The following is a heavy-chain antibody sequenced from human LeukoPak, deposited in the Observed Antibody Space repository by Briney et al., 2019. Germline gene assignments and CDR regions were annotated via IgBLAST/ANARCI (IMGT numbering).Heavy chain of an antibody. CDR2: IYYSGST. V-gene: IGHV4-59*01. D-gene: IGHD3-3*01. CDR3: ARDARVSGSLFWFAA. CDR1: GVSISSYY. J-gene: IGHJ5*02. Sequence: SETLSLTCTVSGVSISSYYWSWIRQPPGKGLEWVGYIYYSGSTTSHPSLKSRVTISVDTSKNQFSLKLRSVTAADTAVYYCARDARVSGSLFWFAAWSQGTLVTVSS.